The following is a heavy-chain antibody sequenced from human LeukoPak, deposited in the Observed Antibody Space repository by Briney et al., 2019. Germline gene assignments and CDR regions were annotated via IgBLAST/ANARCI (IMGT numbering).Heavy chain of an antibody. J-gene: IGHJ5*02. V-gene: IGHV3-7*04. Sequence: GGSLRLSCAASGFTFSSFWMTWVRQAPWKGLEWVAHIKGDGSMESYVDSVKGRFTISRDNARNSVYLQMNSLRGEDTAVYYCARVVTWFDPWGQGSLVIVSS. CDR3: ARVVTWFDP. CDR2: IKGDGSME. CDR1: GFTFSSFW.